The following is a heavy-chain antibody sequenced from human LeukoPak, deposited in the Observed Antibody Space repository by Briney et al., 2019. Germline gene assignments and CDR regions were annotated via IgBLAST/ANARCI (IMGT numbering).Heavy chain of an antibody. CDR2: IYHSGSP. V-gene: IGHV4-4*02. CDR1: GGPNSSNNW. D-gene: IGHD1-1*01. CDR3: ARVNINNWHSCDY. Sequence: SGTLSLTCAVSGGPNSSNNWWGWVRQPPGKGLEWIGEIYHSGSPNYNPSLKSRVTISVDKSRNHFSLNLSSVTAADTAVYYCARVNINNWHSCDYWGQGTLVTVSS. J-gene: IGHJ4*02.